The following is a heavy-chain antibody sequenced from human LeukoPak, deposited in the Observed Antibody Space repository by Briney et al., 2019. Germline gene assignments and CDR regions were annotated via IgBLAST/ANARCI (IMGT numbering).Heavy chain of an antibody. J-gene: IGHJ3*02. V-gene: IGHV4-39*01. Sequence: KSSETLSLTCTVSGGSISSSSYYWGWIRQPPGKGLEWIGSIYYSGSTYYNPSLKSRVTISVDTSKNQFSLKLSSVTAADTAVYYCARSSSGYYYARDAFDIWGQGTLVTVSS. CDR3: ARSSSGYYYARDAFDI. CDR2: IYYSGST. D-gene: IGHD3-22*01. CDR1: GGSISSSSYY.